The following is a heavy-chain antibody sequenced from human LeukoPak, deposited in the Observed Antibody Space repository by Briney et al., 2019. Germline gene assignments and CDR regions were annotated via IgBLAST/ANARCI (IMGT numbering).Heavy chain of an antibody. Sequence: SETLSLTCAVSGYPISSSYFWGWIRQPPGKGLEWVGSTYHTGSIYYNPSLKSRVTVSVDRSKNQFSLRLNSATAADTAVYYCASPLCSGGSCYDLPLDYWGQGALVTVSS. CDR3: ASPLCSGGSCYDLPLDY. D-gene: IGHD2-15*01. CDR1: GYPISSSYF. CDR2: TYHTGSI. V-gene: IGHV4-38-2*01. J-gene: IGHJ4*02.